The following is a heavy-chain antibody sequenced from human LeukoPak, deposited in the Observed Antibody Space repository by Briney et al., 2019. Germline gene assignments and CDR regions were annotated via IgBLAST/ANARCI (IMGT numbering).Heavy chain of an antibody. D-gene: IGHD3-9*01. J-gene: IGHJ5*02. CDR2: INHSGST. CDR1: GGSFSGYY. V-gene: IGHV4-34*01. CDR3: ARGRSNYDILTGYSRKNWFDP. Sequence: PSETLSLTCAVYGGSFSGYYWSWIRQPPGKGLEWIGEINHSGSTNYNPSLKSRVTISVDTSKNQFSLKLSSVTAADTAVYYCARGRSNYDILTGYSRKNWFDPWGQGTLVTVSS.